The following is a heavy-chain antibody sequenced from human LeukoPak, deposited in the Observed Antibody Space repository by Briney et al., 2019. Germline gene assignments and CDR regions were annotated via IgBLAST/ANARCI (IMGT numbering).Heavy chain of an antibody. CDR2: IYYSGDT. J-gene: IGHJ5*02. CDR3: ARDYGNNWFDP. CDR1: GGSISSGDYY. D-gene: IGHD4-17*01. Sequence: SQTLSLTCTVSGGSISSGDYYWSWIRQHPGKGLEWIGYIYYSGDTYYNPSLRSRVSISLDTSKNQFSLKLSSVTAADTAMYYCARDYGNNWFDPWGQGTLVTVSS. V-gene: IGHV4-31*03.